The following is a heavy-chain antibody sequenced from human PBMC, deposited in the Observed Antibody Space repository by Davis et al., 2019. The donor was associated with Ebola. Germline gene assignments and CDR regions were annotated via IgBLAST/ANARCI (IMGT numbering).Heavy chain of an antibody. CDR3: ARQASTGWYKLTFDY. D-gene: IGHD6-13*01. CDR1: GVSIRSSSDY. J-gene: IGHJ4*02. V-gene: IGHV4-39*01. Sequence: PSDTLSLTCTVPGVSIRSSSDYWGWIRQPPGRGLEWVATIYHIGSPYYNPSLKSRVTISVDTSKNQFSLNLQSVTAADTAVYYCARQASTGWYKLTFDYWAQGTLVTVSS. CDR2: IYHIGSP.